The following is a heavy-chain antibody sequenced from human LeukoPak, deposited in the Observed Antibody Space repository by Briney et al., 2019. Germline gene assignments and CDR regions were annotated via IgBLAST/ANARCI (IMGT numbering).Heavy chain of an antibody. CDR1: GGSISSGSYY. D-gene: IGHD2-15*01. CDR2: IYTSGST. V-gene: IGHV4-61*02. CDR3: ARGGRGYCSGGSCYADAFDI. Sequence: SETLSLTCTVSGGSISSGSYYWSWIWQPAGKGLEWIGRIYTSGSTNYNPSLKSRVTISVDKSKNQFSLKLSSVTAADTAVYYCARGGRGYCSGGSCYADAFDIWGQGTMVTVSS. J-gene: IGHJ3*02.